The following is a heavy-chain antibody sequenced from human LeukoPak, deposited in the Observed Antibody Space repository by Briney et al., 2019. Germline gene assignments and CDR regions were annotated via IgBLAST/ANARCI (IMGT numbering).Heavy chain of an antibody. D-gene: IGHD6-19*01. Sequence: SETLSLTCTVPGGSISSYYWSWIRQPPGKGLEWIGYIYYSGSTNYNPSLKSRVTISVDTSKNQFSLKLSSVTAADTAVYYCARTIAVAGLHDAFDIWGQGTMVTVSS. J-gene: IGHJ3*02. CDR2: IYYSGST. CDR3: ARTIAVAGLHDAFDI. V-gene: IGHV4-59*01. CDR1: GGSISSYY.